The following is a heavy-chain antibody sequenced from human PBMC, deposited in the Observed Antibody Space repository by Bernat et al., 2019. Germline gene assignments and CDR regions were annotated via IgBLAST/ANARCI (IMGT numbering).Heavy chain of an antibody. CDR3: ARAQTDIVVVPAANNWFDP. Sequence: QVQLQESGPGLVKPSQTLSLTCTVSGGSISSGGYYWSWIRQHPGKGLEWIGYIYYSGSTYYNPSLKSRVTISVDTSKNQFSLKLSSVTAADTAVYYCARAQTDIVVVPAANNWFDPWGQGTLVTVSS. J-gene: IGHJ5*02. V-gene: IGHV4-31*03. CDR2: IYYSGST. CDR1: GGSISSGGYY. D-gene: IGHD2-2*01.